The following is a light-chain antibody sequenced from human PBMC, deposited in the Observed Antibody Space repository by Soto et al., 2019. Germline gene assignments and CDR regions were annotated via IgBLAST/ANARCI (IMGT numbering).Light chain of an antibody. V-gene: IGKV1-16*02. CDR3: QQYNSYPLT. Sequence: DLPMTQSPSSLSASVGDRVTITCRASQGLNNYLAWFQKKPGKAPKSLIYGASSLQSGVPSKFSGGGSGTDFTLTISSLQPEDFANYYCQQYNSYPLTFGGGTKVEIK. CDR1: QGLNNY. J-gene: IGKJ4*01. CDR2: GAS.